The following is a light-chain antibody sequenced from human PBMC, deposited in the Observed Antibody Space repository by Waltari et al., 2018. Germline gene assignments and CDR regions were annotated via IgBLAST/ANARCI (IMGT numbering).Light chain of an antibody. J-gene: IGKJ3*01. CDR2: SAS. Sequence: DIQMTQSPSSLSASVGDRVLISCRASQTIGTSLNWYQQKPGEAPKLLIYSASALQSGVPSRFSGRGSGTDFTLTISSLQPEDFATYYCQESSSPPSFTFGPGTKIDVK. CDR1: QTIGTS. CDR3: QESSSPPSFT. V-gene: IGKV1-39*01.